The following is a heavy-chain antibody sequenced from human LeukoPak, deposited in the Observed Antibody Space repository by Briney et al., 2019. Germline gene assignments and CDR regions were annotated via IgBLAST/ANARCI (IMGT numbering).Heavy chain of an antibody. CDR3: ASLPSRSSRRWLQLRVDY. D-gene: IGHD5-24*01. J-gene: IGHJ4*02. Sequence: GGSLRLSCAASGFTFSSYSMNWVRQAPGKGLEWVSYISSSGSTIYYADSVKGRFTISRDNAKNSLYLQMNSLRAEDTAVYYCASLPSRSSRRWLQLRVDYWGQGTLVTVSS. CDR1: GFTFSSYS. CDR2: ISSSGSTI. V-gene: IGHV3-48*04.